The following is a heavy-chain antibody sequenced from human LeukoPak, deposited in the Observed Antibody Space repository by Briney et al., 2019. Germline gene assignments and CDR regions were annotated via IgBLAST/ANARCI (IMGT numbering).Heavy chain of an antibody. V-gene: IGHV1-2*02. CDR3: ARDDGSYYGSGSPGAAAY. D-gene: IGHD3-10*01. CDR1: GYTFTGYY. CDR2: INPNSGGT. J-gene: IGHJ4*02. Sequence: ASVKVSCKPSGYTFTGYYMHWVRQAPGQGLEWMGWINPNSGGTNHAQKFQGRVTMTRDTSISTAYMELSRLRSDDTAVYYCARDDGSYYGSGSPGAAAYWGQGTLVTVSS.